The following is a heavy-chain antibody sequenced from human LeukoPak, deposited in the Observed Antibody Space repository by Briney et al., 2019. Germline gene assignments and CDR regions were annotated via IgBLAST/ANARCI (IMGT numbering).Heavy chain of an antibody. J-gene: IGHJ5*02. CDR3: ARLVLDWFDP. D-gene: IGHD6-13*01. Sequence: GRSLRLSCAASGFTFSSYGMHWVRPAPGKGLEWVAVIWYDGSNKYYADSVKGRFTISRDNSKNTLYLQMNSLRAEDTAVYYCARLVLDWFDPWGQGTLVTVSS. V-gene: IGHV3-33*01. CDR2: IWYDGSNK. CDR1: GFTFSSYG.